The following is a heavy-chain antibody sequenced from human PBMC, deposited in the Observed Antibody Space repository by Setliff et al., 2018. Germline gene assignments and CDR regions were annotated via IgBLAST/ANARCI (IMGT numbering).Heavy chain of an antibody. CDR2: INPNSGGT. CDR1: GYTFTGYY. D-gene: IGHD1-26*01. V-gene: IGHV1-2*02. CDR3: ATVKGATGGLYYFDY. Sequence: ASVKVSCKASGYTFTGYYMHWVRQAPGQGLEWMGWINPNSGGTNYAQKLQGRVTMTRDTSISTAYMELSRLRSDDTAVYYCATVKGATGGLYYFDYWGQGTPVTVSS. J-gene: IGHJ4*02.